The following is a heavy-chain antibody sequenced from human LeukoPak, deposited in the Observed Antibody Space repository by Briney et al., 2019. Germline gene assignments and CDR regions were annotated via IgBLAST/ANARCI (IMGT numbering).Heavy chain of an antibody. CDR3: ARDDCSSTSCTAGYFDY. D-gene: IGHD2-2*01. CDR2: ISYDGSNK. CDR1: GFTFSSYA. Sequence: GGSLRLSCAASGFTFSSYAMHWVRQAPGKGLEWVAVISYDGSNKYYADSVKGRFTISRDNSKNTLYLQMNSLRAEDTAVYYCARDDCSSTSCTAGYFDYWGQGTLVTVSS. V-gene: IGHV3-30-3*01. J-gene: IGHJ4*02.